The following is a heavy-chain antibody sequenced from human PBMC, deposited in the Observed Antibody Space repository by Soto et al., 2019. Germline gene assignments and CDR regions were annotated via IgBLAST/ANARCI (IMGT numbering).Heavy chain of an antibody. D-gene: IGHD4-17*01. V-gene: IGHV4-39*01. J-gene: IGHJ5*02. CDR3: ARPSIRYGDYVLGVTHGRFDP. Sequence: QLQLQESGPGLVKPSETLSLTCTVSGGSISSSSYYWGWIRQPPGKGLEWIGSIYYSGSTYYNPSLKSRVTISVDTSKNQFSLKLSSVTAADTAVYYCARPSIRYGDYVLGVTHGRFDPWGQGTLVTVSS. CDR2: IYYSGST. CDR1: GGSISSSSYY.